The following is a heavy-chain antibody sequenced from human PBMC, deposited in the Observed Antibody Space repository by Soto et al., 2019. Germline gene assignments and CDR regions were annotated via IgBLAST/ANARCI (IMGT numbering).Heavy chain of an antibody. V-gene: IGHV3-23*01. Sequence: GSLRLSCAPSGFTFSRYAMSCVRQAPGKGLEWVSTLSGSGSSTYYADSVKGRFTISRDNSKNTLYLQMNNLRAEDTAKYYCAKVPLKPQVFDYWGQGTLVTVSS. CDR2: LSGSGSST. CDR3: AKVPLKPQVFDY. J-gene: IGHJ4*02. CDR1: GFTFSRYA.